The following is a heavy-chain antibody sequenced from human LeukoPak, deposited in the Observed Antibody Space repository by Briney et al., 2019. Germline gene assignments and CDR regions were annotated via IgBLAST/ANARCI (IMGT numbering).Heavy chain of an antibody. Sequence: SLRLSCAASGFTFGDYAMSWFRQAPGKGLEWVGFIRSKAYGGTTEYAASVKGRFTISRDDSKSIAYLQMNSLKTEDTAVYYCTRAYCGGDCYSGFDYWGQGTLVTVSS. D-gene: IGHD2-21*02. V-gene: IGHV3-49*03. CDR3: TRAYCGGDCYSGFDY. CDR1: GFTFGDYA. CDR2: IRSKAYGGTT. J-gene: IGHJ4*02.